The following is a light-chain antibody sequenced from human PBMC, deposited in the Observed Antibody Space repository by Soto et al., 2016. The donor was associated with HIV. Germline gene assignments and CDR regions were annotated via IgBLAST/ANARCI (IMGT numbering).Light chain of an antibody. J-gene: IGKJ2*01. V-gene: IGKV1-16*01. CDR2: ATS. Sequence: DIQMAQSPSSMSASVGDRVTITCRASQDIVNYLAWFQQKPGKAPKSLIYATSSLGGGVPSRFSGSGSGTDFTLTINNLQPEDSATYYCQQYYNYPNTFGQGTKLEIK. CDR3: QQYYNYPNT. CDR1: QDIVNY.